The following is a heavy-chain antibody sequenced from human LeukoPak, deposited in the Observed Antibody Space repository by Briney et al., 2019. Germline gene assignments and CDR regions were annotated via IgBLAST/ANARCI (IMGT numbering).Heavy chain of an antibody. CDR3: VRDLAGDPFTLG. Sequence: SVKVSCKASGGTFSSYAISWVRQAPGQGLEWMGGIIPIFGTANYAQKFQGRVTITADESTSTAYMELSSLRSEDTAVYYCVRDLAGDPFTLGWGQGTLVTVSS. CDR1: GGTFSSYA. J-gene: IGHJ4*02. V-gene: IGHV1-69*13. CDR2: IIPIFGTA. D-gene: IGHD2/OR15-2a*01.